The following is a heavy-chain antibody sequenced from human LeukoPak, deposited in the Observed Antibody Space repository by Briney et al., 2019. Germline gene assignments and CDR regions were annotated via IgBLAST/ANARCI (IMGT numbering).Heavy chain of an antibody. D-gene: IGHD6-19*01. CDR1: GGSISSGGYY. CDR2: TYYTGST. J-gene: IGHJ4*02. Sequence: SQTLSLTCTVSGGSISSGGYYWSWIRQHPGKGLEWIGHTYYTGSTYYNPSLKSRVTISSETSKNQFSLKLSSVTAADTAVYYCARDNEWLDYWGQGNLVIVSS. V-gene: IGHV4-31*03. CDR3: ARDNEWLDY.